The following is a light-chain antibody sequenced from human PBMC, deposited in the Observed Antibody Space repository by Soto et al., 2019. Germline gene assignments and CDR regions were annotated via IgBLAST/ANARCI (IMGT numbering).Light chain of an antibody. Sequence: EIVMTQSPGTLSVSPGERATLSCRASQSVSSNLAWYQQKPGQAPRLLISDASTRATGIPARFSGSGSGTDFTLTISSLEPEDFAVYYCQQRSNWPSITFGQGTRLEIK. CDR1: QSVSSN. CDR3: QQRSNWPSIT. CDR2: DAS. J-gene: IGKJ5*01. V-gene: IGKV3-11*01.